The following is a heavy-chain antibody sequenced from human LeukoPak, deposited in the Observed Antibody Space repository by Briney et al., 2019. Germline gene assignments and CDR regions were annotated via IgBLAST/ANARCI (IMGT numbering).Heavy chain of an antibody. CDR2: IYSGGST. D-gene: IGHD1-26*01. CDR3: ATQWELNTKLTDY. CDR1: GFTVSSKY. J-gene: IGHJ4*02. Sequence: GGSLRLSCAASGFTVSSKYMSWVRQAPGKGLEWVSVIYSGGSTYYADSVKGRFTISRDNSKNTLYLQMNSLRAEDTAVYYCATQWELNTKLTDYWGQGTLVTVSS. V-gene: IGHV3-53*01.